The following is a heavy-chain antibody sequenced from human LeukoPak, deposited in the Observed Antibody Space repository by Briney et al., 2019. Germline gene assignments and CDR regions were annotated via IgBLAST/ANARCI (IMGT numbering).Heavy chain of an antibody. CDR1: GFTFSTYA. V-gene: IGHV3-23*01. Sequence: GGSLRLSCAASGFTFSTYAMNWVRQAPGTGLEWVSVINDSGSSTYYADSVKGRFTISRDNSKNTLYLQMNSLRAEDTAVYYCAKVDDYGGPLDYWGQGTLVTVSS. CDR2: INDSGSST. J-gene: IGHJ4*02. CDR3: AKVDDYGGPLDY. D-gene: IGHD4-23*01.